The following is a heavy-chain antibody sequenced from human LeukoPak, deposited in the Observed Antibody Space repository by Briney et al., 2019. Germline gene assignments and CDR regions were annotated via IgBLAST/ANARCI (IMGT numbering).Heavy chain of an antibody. D-gene: IGHD6-6*01. V-gene: IGHV4-59*01. CDR2: IYYSGST. CDR3: ARAAFKYSPFDY. CDR1: GGSISSYY. J-gene: IGHJ4*02. Sequence: SETLSLTCTVSGGSISSYYWSWIRQPPGKGLEWIGNIYYSGSTNYNPSLKSRVTISVDTSKNQFSLMLSSVTAADTAVYYCARAAFKYSPFDYWGQGTLVTVSS.